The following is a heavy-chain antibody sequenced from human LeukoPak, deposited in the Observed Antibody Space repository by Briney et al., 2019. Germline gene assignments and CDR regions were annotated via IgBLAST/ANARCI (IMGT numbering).Heavy chain of an antibody. V-gene: IGHV3-66*01. CDR2: IYSGGST. J-gene: IGHJ4*02. CDR3: AHQIVGNNEGDY. D-gene: IGHD1-26*01. CDR1: GFTFSRYD. Sequence: GGSLRLSCAASGFTFSRYDLSWVRQAPGKGLEWVSVIYSGGSTYYADSVKGRFTISRDNSKNTLYLQMNSLRAEDTAVYYCAHQIVGNNEGDYWGQGTLVTVSS.